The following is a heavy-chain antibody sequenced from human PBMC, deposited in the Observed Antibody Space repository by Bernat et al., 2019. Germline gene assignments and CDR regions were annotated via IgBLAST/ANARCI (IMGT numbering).Heavy chain of an antibody. CDR1: GGSISSSSYY. CDR3: ARQSGSSNYVGRVFDY. J-gene: IGHJ4*02. D-gene: IGHD4-11*01. Sequence: QLQLQESGPGLVKPSETLSLTCTVSGGSISSSSYYWGWIRQPPGKGLEWIGGIYYSGSTYYNPSLKSRVTISVDTSKNQFSLKLSSVTAADTAVYYCARQSGSSNYVGRVFDYWGQGTLVTVSS. CDR2: IYYSGST. V-gene: IGHV4-39*01.